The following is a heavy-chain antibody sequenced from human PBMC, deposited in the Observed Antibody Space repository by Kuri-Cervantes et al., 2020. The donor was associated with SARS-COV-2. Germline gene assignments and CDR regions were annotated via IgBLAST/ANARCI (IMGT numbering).Heavy chain of an antibody. CDR2: ISYDGSNK. D-gene: IGHD3-22*01. CDR3: ARCPLYYYDSSGYQAYYYYGMDV. Sequence: GGSLRLSCAASGFTFSSYAMHWARQAPGKGLEWVAVISYDGSNKYYADSVKGRFTISRDNSKNTLYLQMNSLRAEDTAVYYCARCPLYYYDSSGYQAYYYYGMDVWGQGTTVTVSS. J-gene: IGHJ6*02. V-gene: IGHV3-30-3*01. CDR1: GFTFSSYA.